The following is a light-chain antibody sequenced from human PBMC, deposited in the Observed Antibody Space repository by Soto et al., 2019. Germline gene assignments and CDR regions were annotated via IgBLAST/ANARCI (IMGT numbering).Light chain of an antibody. J-gene: IGLJ2*01. CDR3: QSYDSSTVV. Sequence: NFMLTQPHSVSESPGKTVTISCTRSSGSIASNDVQWYQQRPGSAPTTVIYENSQRPSGVPDRFSGSTDGSSNSASLTISGLQTEDEADYYCQSYDSSTVVFGGGTKVTVL. CDR2: ENS. CDR1: SGSIASND. V-gene: IGLV6-57*04.